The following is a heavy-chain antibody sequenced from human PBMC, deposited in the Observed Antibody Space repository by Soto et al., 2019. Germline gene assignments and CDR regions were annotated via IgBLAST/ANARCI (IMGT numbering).Heavy chain of an antibody. D-gene: IGHD1-26*01. CDR2: ISGSGGTA. J-gene: IGHJ4*02. Sequence: EVQLLESGGGSVQPGGSLRLSCVASGFTFSSYAMHWVRRPPGKGLEWVSSISGSGGTAYYADSVKGRFSISRDSLVNTLYLQMNILRAEATAVYDCSKGLGKSGNFDYWGQGTLVTVSP. CDR1: GFTFSSYA. V-gene: IGHV3-23*01. CDR3: SKGLGKSGNFDY.